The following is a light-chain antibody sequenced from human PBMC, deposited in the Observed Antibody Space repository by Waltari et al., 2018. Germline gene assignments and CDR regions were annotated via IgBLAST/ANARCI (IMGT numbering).Light chain of an antibody. Sequence: IQMTQSPSSVSASVGDRVTITCRASQGISSWLAWYQQKPGKAPRLLIYAASALQSGVPSRFSGSGSELHFTLTINNLQPEEFATYYCQQANSFPWTFGQGTKVEIK. CDR3: QQANSFPWT. V-gene: IGKV1-12*01. CDR2: AAS. J-gene: IGKJ1*01. CDR1: QGISSW.